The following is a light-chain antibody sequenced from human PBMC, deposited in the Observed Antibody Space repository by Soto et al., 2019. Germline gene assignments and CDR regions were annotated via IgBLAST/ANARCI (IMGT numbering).Light chain of an antibody. J-gene: IGKJ2*01. CDR3: QQYNNWPRT. CDR1: QSVSSN. V-gene: IGKV3-15*01. Sequence: EIVMTQSPATLSVSPGERATLSCRASQSVSSNLAWYQQQPGQAPRLLIYGASTRATGIPARCSGSGSGTEFTLTISSLVSEDFEVDYCQQYNNWPRTFGQGTKLEIK. CDR2: GAS.